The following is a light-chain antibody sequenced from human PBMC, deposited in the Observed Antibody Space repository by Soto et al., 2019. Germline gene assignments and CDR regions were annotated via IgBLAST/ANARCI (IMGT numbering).Light chain of an antibody. CDR1: QSVSSY. J-gene: IGKJ4*01. V-gene: IGKV3-11*01. Sequence: EIVLTQSPATLALSPGERATLSCRASQSVSSYLAWYQQKPGQAPRLLIYDVSNRATGIPARFSGSGSGTDFTLTISSLEPEDFAVYYCQQRSNWPPLTFGGGTKVEIK. CDR3: QQRSNWPPLT. CDR2: DVS.